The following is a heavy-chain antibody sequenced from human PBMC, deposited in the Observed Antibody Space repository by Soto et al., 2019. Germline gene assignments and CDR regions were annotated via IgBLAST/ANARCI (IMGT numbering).Heavy chain of an antibody. J-gene: IGHJ6*03. Sequence: SVKVSCKASGGTFSSYTISWVRQAPGQGLEWMGRIIPILGMANYAQKFQGRVTITADKSTSTAYMELSSLRSEDTAVYYCAGGGGAGLYYYYYYYMDVWGKGTTVTVSS. CDR3: AGGGGAGLYYYYYYYMDV. CDR1: GGTFSSYT. V-gene: IGHV1-69*02. D-gene: IGHD6-19*01. CDR2: IIPILGMA.